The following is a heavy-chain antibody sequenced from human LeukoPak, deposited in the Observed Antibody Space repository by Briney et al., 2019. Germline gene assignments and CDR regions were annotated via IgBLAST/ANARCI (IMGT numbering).Heavy chain of an antibody. Sequence: PSETLSLTCVVSGGSISSSGYYWGWIRQPPGKGLEWIASMYSSGSTYYNPSLKSRVTISVDTSKNQFSLKLSSVTAADTAVYYCARDIRDWFDPWGQGTLVTVSS. CDR1: GGSISSSGYY. V-gene: IGHV4-39*07. CDR2: MYSSGST. CDR3: ARDIRDWFDP. J-gene: IGHJ5*02.